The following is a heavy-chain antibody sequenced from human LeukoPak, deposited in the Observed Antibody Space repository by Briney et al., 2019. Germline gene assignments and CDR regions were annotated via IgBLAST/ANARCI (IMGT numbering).Heavy chain of an antibody. J-gene: IGHJ6*03. V-gene: IGHV4-34*01. CDR3: ARLPVNFYYYGSGSYSVYYMDV. CDR1: GGSFSGYY. CDR2: INHSGST. Sequence: PSETLSLTCAVYGGSFSGYYWSWIRQPPGKGLEWIGEINHSGSTNYNPSLKSRVTISVDTSKNQFSLKLSSVTAADTAVYYCARLPVNFYYYGSGSYSVYYMDVWGKGTTVTISS. D-gene: IGHD3-10*01.